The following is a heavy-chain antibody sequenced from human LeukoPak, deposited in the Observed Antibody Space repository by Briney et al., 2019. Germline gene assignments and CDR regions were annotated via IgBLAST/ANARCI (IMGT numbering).Heavy chain of an antibody. CDR1: GYPFTRYG. CDR2: INPDIGNT. CDR3: ATYYCSTTSCYPYFFDY. J-gene: IGHJ4*02. Sequence: ASVKVSCKASGYPFTRYGISWVRQAPGQGLEWMGWINPDIGNTKYAQKFQGRVTMTTDTSTSTAHMELRSLRSDDTAVYYCATYYCSTTSCYPYFFDYWGQGTLVTVSS. D-gene: IGHD2-2*01. V-gene: IGHV1-18*01.